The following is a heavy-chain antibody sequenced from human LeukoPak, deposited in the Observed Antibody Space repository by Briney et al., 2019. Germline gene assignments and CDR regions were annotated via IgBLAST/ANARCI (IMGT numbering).Heavy chain of an antibody. CDR3: ARGGGTMSPRYMDV. V-gene: IGHV4-34*01. Sequence: SETLSLTCAVYGGSFSGYYWSWIRQPPGKGLEWIGEINHSGSTNYDPSLKSRVTISVDTSKNQFSLKLSSVTAADTAVYYCARGGGTMSPRYMDVWGKGTTVTVSS. CDR2: INHSGST. CDR1: GGSFSGYY. D-gene: IGHD3-22*01. J-gene: IGHJ6*03.